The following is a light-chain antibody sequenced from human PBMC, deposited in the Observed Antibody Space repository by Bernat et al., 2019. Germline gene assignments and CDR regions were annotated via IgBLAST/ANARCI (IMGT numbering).Light chain of an antibody. CDR3: QVYDNSPPAYT. CDR1: QSVSSSY. V-gene: IGKV3-20*01. Sequence: EIVLTQSPGTLSLSPGETATLSCRASQSVSSSYLAWYQQKPGQAPRLLMYGTSSRATGIPDRFSGSVSGTDFPLTSSRLEPEDFAVYYCQVYDNSPPAYTFGQATKLEIQ. CDR2: GTS. J-gene: IGKJ2*01.